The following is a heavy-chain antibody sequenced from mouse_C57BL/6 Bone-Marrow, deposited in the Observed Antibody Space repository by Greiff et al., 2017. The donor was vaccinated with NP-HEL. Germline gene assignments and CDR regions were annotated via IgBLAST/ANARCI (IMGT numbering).Heavy chain of an antibody. Sequence: VQLQQSGTVLARPGASVKMSCKTSGYTFTSYWMHWVKQRPGQGLEWIGAIYPGNSDTSYNQKFKGKAKLTAVTSASTAYMELSSLTNEDSAVYYCTVPFITTVVAFDYWGQGTTLTVSS. V-gene: IGHV1-5*01. CDR3: TVPFITTVVAFDY. CDR1: GYTFTSYW. J-gene: IGHJ2*01. CDR2: IYPGNSDT. D-gene: IGHD1-1*01.